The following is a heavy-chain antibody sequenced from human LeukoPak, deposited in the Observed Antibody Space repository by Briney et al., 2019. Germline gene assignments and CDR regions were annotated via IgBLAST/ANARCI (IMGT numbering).Heavy chain of an antibody. CDR2: IYYSGST. CDR1: GGSISSGGYY. V-gene: IGHV4-30-2*01. Sequence: SETLSLTCTVSGGSISSGGYYWSWIRQPPGKGLEWIGYIYYSGSTFYNPSLKSRVTISVDRSKNQFSLKLSSVTAADTAVYYCARQDLTRQKADHYYYMDVWGQGTTVTVSS. D-gene: IGHD1-14*01. CDR3: ARQDLTRQKADHYYYMDV. J-gene: IGHJ6*03.